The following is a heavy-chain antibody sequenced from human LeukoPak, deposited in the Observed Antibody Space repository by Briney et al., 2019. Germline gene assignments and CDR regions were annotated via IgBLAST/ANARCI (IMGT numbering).Heavy chain of an antibody. CDR1: GFTLSSYW. Sequence: TGGSLRLSCAASGFTLSSYWMSWVRQAPGKGLEWVANINQDGSAKYYVDSVKGRFTISRDNAKNSVYLQMNSLRVEETAVYFCARTPRDYYDSSGYLDYWGQGTLVTVSS. V-gene: IGHV3-7*01. J-gene: IGHJ4*02. CDR2: INQDGSAK. D-gene: IGHD3-22*01. CDR3: ARTPRDYYDSSGYLDY.